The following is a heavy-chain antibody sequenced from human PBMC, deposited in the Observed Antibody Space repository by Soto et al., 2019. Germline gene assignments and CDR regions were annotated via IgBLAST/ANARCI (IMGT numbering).Heavy chain of an antibody. CDR3: ASIDEGRGRSSFHDRPFG. J-gene: IGHJ4*02. V-gene: IGHV3-33*08. CDR1: GFTFSSYS. CDR2: IWYDGSNK. D-gene: IGHD6-6*01. Sequence: VQLVESGGGLVQPGGSLRLSCAASGFTFSSYSMNWVRQAPGKGLEWVAVIWYDGSNKYYADSVKGRFTISRDNSKNTLYLQMNSLRAEDTAVYYCASIDEGRGRSSFHDRPFGWGQGTLVTVSS.